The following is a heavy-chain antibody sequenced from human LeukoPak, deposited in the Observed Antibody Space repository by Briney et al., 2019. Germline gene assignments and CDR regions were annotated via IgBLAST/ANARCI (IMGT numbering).Heavy chain of an antibody. D-gene: IGHD2-2*02. CDR3: ARCVVVPAAIGWFDP. Sequence: KPSETLSLTCTVSGGSISSSSYYWSWIRQPPGKGLEWIEEINHSGSTNYNPSLKSRVTISVDASKNQFSLKLSSVTAADTAVYYCARCVVVPAAIGWFDPWGQGTLVTVSS. CDR2: INHSGST. V-gene: IGHV4-39*07. J-gene: IGHJ5*02. CDR1: GGSISSSSYY.